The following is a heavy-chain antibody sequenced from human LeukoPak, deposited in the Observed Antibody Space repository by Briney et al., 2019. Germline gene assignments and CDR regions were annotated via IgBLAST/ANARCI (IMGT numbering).Heavy chain of an antibody. CDR2: MSSSSNNV. CDR3: ANLPT. CDR1: GFTFSTYS. Sequence: GGSLRLSCAASGFTFSTYSMTWVRQAPGKGLEWVSSMSSSSNNVYYADSVKGRFTISRDSAKNSLYLQMNSLRAEDTAVYYCANLPTWGQGTLVTVSS. V-gene: IGHV3-21*01. J-gene: IGHJ5*02.